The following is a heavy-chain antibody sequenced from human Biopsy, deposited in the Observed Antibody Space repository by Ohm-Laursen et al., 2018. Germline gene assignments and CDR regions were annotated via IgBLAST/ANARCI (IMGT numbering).Heavy chain of an antibody. CDR1: GGTFSRYG. CDR2: NIPIVGTG. D-gene: IGHD3-9*01. V-gene: IGHV1-69*06. J-gene: IGHJ1*01. CDR3: ATKLTGYFHH. Sequence: SVKVSCKVPGGTFSRYGINWVRQAPGQGLEWLGGNIPIVGTGNYAQKFQGRVTVAADTSTSTATMELRSLQSDDTAVYYCATKLTGYFHHWGQGTLVTVSS.